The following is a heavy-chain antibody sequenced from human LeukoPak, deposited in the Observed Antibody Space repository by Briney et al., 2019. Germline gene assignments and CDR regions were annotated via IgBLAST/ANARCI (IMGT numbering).Heavy chain of an antibody. J-gene: IGHJ4*02. CDR1: GFTVSSNY. CDR2: IYDGGST. CDR3: ARDWGYCSSTSCHVFDY. Sequence: GGSLRLSCAVSGFTVSSNYMSWVRQAPGKGLEWVSVIYDGGSTDYAESVKGRFTISRDNSKNALYLQMNSLRAEDTAVYYCARDWGYCSSTSCHVFDYWGQGTLVTVSS. V-gene: IGHV3-53*01. D-gene: IGHD2-2*01.